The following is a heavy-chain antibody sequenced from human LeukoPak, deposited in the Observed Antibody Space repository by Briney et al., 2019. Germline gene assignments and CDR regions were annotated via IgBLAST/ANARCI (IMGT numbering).Heavy chain of an antibody. V-gene: IGHV3-30-3*01. Sequence: GGSLRLSCAASGFTFTTYAMHWVRQAPGKGLEWVAVISYDESNKYYADSVKGRFTISRDNAKNSLYLQMNSLRAEDTAVYYCARGAYYYEDWGQGTLVTVSS. D-gene: IGHD3-22*01. CDR2: ISYDESNK. J-gene: IGHJ4*02. CDR1: GFTFTTYA. CDR3: ARGAYYYED.